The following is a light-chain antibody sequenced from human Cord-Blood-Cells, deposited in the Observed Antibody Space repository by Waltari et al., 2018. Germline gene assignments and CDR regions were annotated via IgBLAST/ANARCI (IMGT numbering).Light chain of an antibody. V-gene: IGLV2-14*01. J-gene: IGLJ3*02. CDR1: SSDVGGYNY. CDR3: SSYTSSSTYWV. CDR2: DVS. Sequence: QSALTQPASVSGSPGQSITISCTGTSSDVGGYNYVSWYQQHPGKAPKLMIYDVSKRPSGVSNRFSGSKSGNPASLTISGLQAEDEADYYCSSYTSSSTYWVFGGGTKLTVL.